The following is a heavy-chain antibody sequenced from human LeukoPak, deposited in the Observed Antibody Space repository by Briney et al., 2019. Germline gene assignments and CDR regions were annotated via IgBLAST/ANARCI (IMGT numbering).Heavy chain of an antibody. V-gene: IGHV4-39*07. CDR2: IYYSGST. Sequence: SETLSLTCTVSGGSISSSSYYWVWLRQPPGKGLEWIGSIYYSGSTYYNPSLKSRVTISVDTSKNQFSLKLSSVTAADTAVYYCATLGFSSGYYYYFDHWGQGTLVTVSS. J-gene: IGHJ4*02. CDR1: GGSISSSSYY. CDR3: ATLGFSSGYYYYFDH. D-gene: IGHD3-22*01.